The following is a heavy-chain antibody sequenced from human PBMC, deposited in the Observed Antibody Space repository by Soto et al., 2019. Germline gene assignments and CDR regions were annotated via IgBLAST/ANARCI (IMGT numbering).Heavy chain of an antibody. CDR2: INPSGGST. J-gene: IGHJ6*02. CDR3: ARPQNIVVVPAANFSSSYYYGMDV. V-gene: IGHV1-46*01. CDR1: GYTFTSYY. Sequence: QVQLVQSGAEVKKPGASVKVSCKASGYTFTSYYMHWVRQAPGQGLEWMGIINPSGGSTSYAQKFKGRVTMTRDTSRSKVYMELSSLRSEDTAVYYCARPQNIVVVPAANFSSSYYYGMDVWGQGTTVTVSS. D-gene: IGHD2-2*01.